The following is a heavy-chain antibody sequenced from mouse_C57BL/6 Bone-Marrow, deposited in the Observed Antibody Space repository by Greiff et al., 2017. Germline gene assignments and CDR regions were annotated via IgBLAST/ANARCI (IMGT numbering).Heavy chain of an antibody. D-gene: IGHD2-3*01. CDR2: IDPSDSYT. J-gene: IGHJ3*01. Sequence: QVQLKQPGAELVKPGASVKLSCKASGYTFTSYWMQWVKQRPGQGLEWIGEIDPSDSYTNYTQKFKGKATLTVDTSSSTAYMQLSSLTSEDSAVYYCARDGYYPWFAYWGQGTLVTVSA. CDR1: GYTFTSYW. CDR3: ARDGYYPWFAY. V-gene: IGHV1-50*01.